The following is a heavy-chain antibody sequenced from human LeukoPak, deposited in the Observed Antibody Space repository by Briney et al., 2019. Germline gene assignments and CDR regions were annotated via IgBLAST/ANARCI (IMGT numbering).Heavy chain of an antibody. CDR2: ISSSGSLI. J-gene: IGHJ4*02. D-gene: IGHD3-10*01. CDR1: GFTFRSYE. Sequence: QPGGSLRLSCAASGFTFRSYEMNWVRQAPGKGLEWVSFISSSGSLIYYADSVKGRFTISRDNAKNSLYLQMNSLRAEDTAVYYCAGVSSEYWGQGTLVTVSS. CDR3: AGVSSEY. V-gene: IGHV3-48*03.